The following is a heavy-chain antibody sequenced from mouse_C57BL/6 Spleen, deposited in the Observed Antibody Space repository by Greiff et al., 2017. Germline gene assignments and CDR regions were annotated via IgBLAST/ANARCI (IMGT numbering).Heavy chain of an antibody. D-gene: IGHD4-1*02. J-gene: IGHJ4*01. CDR3: ARVGYNWDYAMDY. V-gene: IGHV2-2*01. Sequence: QVQLQQSGPGLVQPSQSLSITCTVSGFSLTSYGVHWVRQSPGKGLEWLGVIWSGGSTDYNAAFISRLSISKDNSKSQVFFKMNSLQADDTAIYYCARVGYNWDYAMDYWGQGTSVTVSS. CDR1: GFSLTSYG. CDR2: IWSGGST.